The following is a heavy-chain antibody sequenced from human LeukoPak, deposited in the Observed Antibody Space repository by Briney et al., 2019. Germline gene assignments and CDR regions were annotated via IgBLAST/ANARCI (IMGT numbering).Heavy chain of an antibody. CDR1: GFTFSSYW. CDR2: IKQDGSEK. J-gene: IGHJ4*02. Sequence: PGGSLRLSCAASGFTFSSYWMSWVRQAPGKGLEWVANIKQDGSEKYYVDSVKGQFTVSRDNAKNSLYLQMNSLRAEDTAVYYCARDRDSSGWYLPYWGQGTLVTVSS. D-gene: IGHD6-19*01. CDR3: ARDRDSSGWYLPY. V-gene: IGHV3-7*01.